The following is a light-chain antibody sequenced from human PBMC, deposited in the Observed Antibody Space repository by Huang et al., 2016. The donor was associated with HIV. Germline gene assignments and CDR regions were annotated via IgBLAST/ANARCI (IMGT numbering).Light chain of an antibody. CDR3: MHSTQHPYT. CDR2: EVS. J-gene: IGKJ2*01. Sequence: DIVMTQTPLSLSVTPGQPASISGKSSQSLLHSDGKTYLYWYLQKPGQTPQLLIYEVSNRLSGVPDRFSGSGSGTDFTLKISRVEADDVGVYYCMHSTQHPYTFGHGTKLEIK. V-gene: IGKV2D-29*01. CDR1: QSLLHSDGKTY.